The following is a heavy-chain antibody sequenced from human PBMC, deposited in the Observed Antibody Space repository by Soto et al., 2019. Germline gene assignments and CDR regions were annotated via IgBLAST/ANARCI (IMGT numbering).Heavy chain of an antibody. J-gene: IGHJ4*02. V-gene: IGHV3-30*03. CDR2: ISYDGYLK. CDR3: ARGLPPYCTNGVCYKGTQESYFDY. Sequence: GGSLRLSCAASVFTFSTYGMQWVRQAPGKGLEWVAVISYDGYLKYSVDAVKGRFTVARDNSKNTLYLQMNSLRAEDTAVYYCARGLPPYCTNGVCYKGTQESYFDYWGQGTLVTVSS. D-gene: IGHD2-8*01. CDR1: VFTFSTYG.